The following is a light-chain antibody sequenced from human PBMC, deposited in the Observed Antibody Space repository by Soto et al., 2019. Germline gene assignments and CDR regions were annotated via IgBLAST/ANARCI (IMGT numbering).Light chain of an antibody. V-gene: IGKV3-15*01. CDR2: GAS. Sequence: ELVLTQSPATLSLSPGEIATLSCRASQSVSSSYLAWYQQKPGQAPRLLIYGASTRATGFPARFSGSGSGTEFTLTISSLQSEDFAVYYCQQHSNWPRTTFGQGTRLEIK. CDR1: QSVSSSY. CDR3: QQHSNWPRTT. J-gene: IGKJ5*01.